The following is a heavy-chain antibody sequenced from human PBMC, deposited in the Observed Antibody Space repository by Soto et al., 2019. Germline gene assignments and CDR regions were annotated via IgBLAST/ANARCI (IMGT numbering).Heavy chain of an antibody. D-gene: IGHD6-19*01. CDR3: ARDFRGAGTQRNNFDC. Sequence: SQTLSLTCVISGDSVSSNIAAWNWIRQSPSRGLEWLGRTEYRSKWSNDYAPSIKSRITINADTAQNQFSLHLNSVTPEDTAVYFCARDFRGAGTQRNNFDCWGQGTLVTVSS. V-gene: IGHV6-1*01. CDR2: TEYRSKWSN. J-gene: IGHJ4*02. CDR1: GDSVSSNIAA.